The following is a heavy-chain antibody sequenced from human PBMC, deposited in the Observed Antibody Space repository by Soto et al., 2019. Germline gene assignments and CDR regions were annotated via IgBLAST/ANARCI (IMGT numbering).Heavy chain of an antibody. J-gene: IGHJ4*02. CDR1: GGSVSSYY. V-gene: IGHV4-59*02. D-gene: IGHD4-17*01. Sequence: QVQLQESGPGLVKPSETLSLTCTLPGGSVSSYYWSWIRQPQGKGLEWIGYIYYSGSTNYNPSHKSRVHISVDPSKNQFSLKLSSVAAADKAVYYCARAYGVGAGDYWGQGNLGTVSS. CDR3: ARAYGVGAGDY. CDR2: IYYSGST.